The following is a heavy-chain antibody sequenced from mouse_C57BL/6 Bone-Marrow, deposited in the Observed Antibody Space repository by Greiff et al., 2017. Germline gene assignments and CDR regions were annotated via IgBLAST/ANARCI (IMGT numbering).Heavy chain of an antibody. Sequence: DVQLVESGGDLVKPGGSLKLSCAASGFTFSSYGMSWVRQTPDKRLEWVATISSGGSYTYYPDSVKGRCTISRDNAKNTLYLQMSSLKSEDTAMYYCSRQYGYWGQGTTLTVSS. J-gene: IGHJ2*01. CDR2: ISSGGSYT. CDR3: SRQYGY. V-gene: IGHV5-6*01. CDR1: GFTFSSYG. D-gene: IGHD1-1*01.